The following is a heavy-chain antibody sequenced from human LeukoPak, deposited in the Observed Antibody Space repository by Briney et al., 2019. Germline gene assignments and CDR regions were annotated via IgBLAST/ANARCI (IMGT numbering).Heavy chain of an antibody. D-gene: IGHD3-22*01. CDR2: IYYSGST. J-gene: IGHJ3*02. Sequence: SETLSLTCTVSGGSISSHYWSWIRQPPGKGLEWIGYIYYSGSTNYNPSLKSRVTISVDTSKNQFSLKLSSVTAADTAVYFCAREGFYGSGGYYSRSFDIWGQGTVVTVSS. CDR1: GGSISSHY. CDR3: AREGFYGSGGYYSRSFDI. V-gene: IGHV4-59*11.